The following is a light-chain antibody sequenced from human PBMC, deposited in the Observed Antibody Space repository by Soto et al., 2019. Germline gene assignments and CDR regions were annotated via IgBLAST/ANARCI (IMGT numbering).Light chain of an antibody. CDR3: QTWGTGIWV. CDR1: SGHSSYA. CDR2: LNSDGSH. V-gene: IGLV4-69*01. Sequence: QSVLTQSPSASASLGASVKLTCTLSSGHSSYAIAWHQQQPEKGPRYLMKLNSDGSHSKGDGIPDRFSGSSSGAERHLTISSLQSEDEADYYCQTWGTGIWVFGGGTQLTVL. J-gene: IGLJ3*02.